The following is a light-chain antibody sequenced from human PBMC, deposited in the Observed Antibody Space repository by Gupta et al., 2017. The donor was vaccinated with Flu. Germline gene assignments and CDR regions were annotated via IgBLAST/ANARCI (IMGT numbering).Light chain of an antibody. CDR2: EVN. Sequence: QSALSQPASVSGSPGPSITLSCTGTRSDIGSFDLVSWYQRHPGKAPRLIISEVNNRPSGVSNRFSGSKSGNTASLTISGLQSEDEADYYCSSYTRRSTPMIFGGGTKLTVL. J-gene: IGLJ2*01. CDR3: SSYTRRSTPMI. CDR1: RSDIGSFDL. V-gene: IGLV2-14*02.